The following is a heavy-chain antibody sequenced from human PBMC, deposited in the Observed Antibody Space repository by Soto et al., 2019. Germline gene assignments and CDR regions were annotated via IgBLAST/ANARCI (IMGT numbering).Heavy chain of an antibody. CDR2: IAYDGSNE. J-gene: IGHJ4*02. V-gene: IGHV3-30*18. D-gene: IGHD4-17*01. CDR3: AKDKNGDFTFDY. Sequence: QVQLAESGGGVVQPGRSLRLSCAASGFTFSDYGIHWVRQAPGTGLEWVAVIAYDGSNEYYADSVKGRFTISRDNSKNTVYLQMSSLRAEDTAFYYCAKDKNGDFTFDYWGQGTLVTVSS. CDR1: GFTFSDYG.